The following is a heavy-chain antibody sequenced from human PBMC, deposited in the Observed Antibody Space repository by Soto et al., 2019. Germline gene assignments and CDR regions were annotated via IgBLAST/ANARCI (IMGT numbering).Heavy chain of an antibody. V-gene: IGHV4-39*01. CDR3: ARDYFDSSDYTTNWFDP. J-gene: IGHJ5*02. CDR2: IYHTGNA. CDR1: GGSISSSSYY. Sequence: PSETLSLTCTVSGGSISSSSYYWGWIRQPPGEGLEWIGSIYHTGNAYYNPSLKSRVTIFVDTSKNQFSLKLTSVTAADTALYYCARDYFDSSDYTTNWFDPWGQGALVTVSS. D-gene: IGHD3-22*01.